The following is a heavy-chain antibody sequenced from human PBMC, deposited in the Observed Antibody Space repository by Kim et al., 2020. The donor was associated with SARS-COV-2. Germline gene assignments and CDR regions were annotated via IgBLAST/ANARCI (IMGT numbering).Heavy chain of an antibody. CDR2: IYTSGST. Sequence: SETLSLTCTVSGGSISDYYWSWIRQPAGKGLEWIGRIYTSGSTDYNPSLKSRVTMSVDTSKNQFSLNLRSVTAADTAVYYCARGPPPDFDYRGQGTLVTVSS. J-gene: IGHJ4*02. CDR3: ARGPPPDFDY. CDR1: GGSISDYY. V-gene: IGHV4-4*07.